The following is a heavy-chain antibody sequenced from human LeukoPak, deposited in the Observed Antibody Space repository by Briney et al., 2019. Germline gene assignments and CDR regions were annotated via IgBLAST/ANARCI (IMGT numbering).Heavy chain of an antibody. D-gene: IGHD5-18*01. CDR3: ARPSGLWDTAMVYFDY. J-gene: IGHJ4*02. CDR2: MNPNSGNT. CDR1: GYTFTSYD. Sequence: RASVKVSCKASGYTFTSYDINWVRQATGQGLEWMGWMNPNSGNTGYAQKFQGRVTMTRNTSISTAYMELSSLRSEDTAVYYCARPSGLWDTAMVYFDYWGQGTLVTVSS. V-gene: IGHV1-8*01.